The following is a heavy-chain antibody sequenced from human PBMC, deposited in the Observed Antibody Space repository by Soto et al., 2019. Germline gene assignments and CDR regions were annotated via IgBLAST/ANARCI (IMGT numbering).Heavy chain of an antibody. CDR2: INHGGST. J-gene: IGHJ4*02. CDR1: GGSFSGYY. CDR3: ASGGQTIIPKD. V-gene: IGHV4-34*01. D-gene: IGHD5-12*01. Sequence: SETLSLTCAVYGGSFSGYYWSWILQPPGKWLDWIGEINHGGSTNYNPSLKSRVTISIDTSKNQFSLKLSSVTAADTAVYYCASGGQTIIPKDWGQGTLVTVSS.